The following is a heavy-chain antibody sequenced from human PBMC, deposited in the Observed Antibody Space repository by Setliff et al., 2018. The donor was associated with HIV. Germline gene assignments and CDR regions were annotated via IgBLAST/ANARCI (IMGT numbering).Heavy chain of an antibody. CDR2: AYFLGNM. Sequence: PSETLSLTCTVSGASILSSGGHFWGWIRQPPGRGLEWIGSAYFLGNMYLNPSLKSRFTISRDNSKNTLYLQMNSLRAEDTAVYYCARDLSGGYNFWSGYYPLDYWGRGTLVTVSS. J-gene: IGHJ4*02. V-gene: IGHV4-39*02. D-gene: IGHD3-3*01. CDR3: ARDLSGGYNFWSGYYPLDY. CDR1: GASILSSGGHF.